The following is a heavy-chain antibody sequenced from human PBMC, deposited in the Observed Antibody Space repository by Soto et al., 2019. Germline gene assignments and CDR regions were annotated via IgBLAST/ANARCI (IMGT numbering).Heavy chain of an antibody. J-gene: IGHJ3*02. D-gene: IGHD6-13*01. V-gene: IGHV1-3*01. Sequence: GASVKVSCKASGYTFTSYAMHWVRQAPGQRLEWMGWINAGNGNTKYSQKFQGRVTITRDTSASTAYMELSSLRSEDTAVYYCARVHRGIAAAGGDAFDIWGQGAMVTVSS. CDR3: ARVHRGIAAAGGDAFDI. CDR2: INAGNGNT. CDR1: GYTFTSYA.